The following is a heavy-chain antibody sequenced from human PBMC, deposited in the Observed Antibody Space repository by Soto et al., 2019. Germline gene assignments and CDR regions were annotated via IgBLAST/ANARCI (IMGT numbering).Heavy chain of an antibody. CDR2: ISGSGGST. CDR3: AKDRQGYDIRSDYYYYYMDV. J-gene: IGHJ6*03. D-gene: IGHD3-9*01. Sequence: EVQLLESGGGLVQPGGSLRLSWAASGFTVSSYAMSWVRQAPGKGLEWVSAISGSGGSTYYADSVKGRFTISRDNSKNRLYLQMNSLRAEDTAVYYCAKDRQGYDIRSDYYYYYMDVCGKGTTVTVSS. CDR1: GFTVSSYA. V-gene: IGHV3-23*01.